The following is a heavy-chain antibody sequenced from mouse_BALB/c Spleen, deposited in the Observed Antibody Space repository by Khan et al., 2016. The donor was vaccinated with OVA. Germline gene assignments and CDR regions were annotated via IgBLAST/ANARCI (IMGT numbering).Heavy chain of an antibody. D-gene: IGHD2-13*01. CDR2: ISRAGIYT. CDR3: RRAGDYADWYFDG. CDR1: GFSFSSYT. Sequence: EVQLVESGGGLVKPGGSLKLSCAASGFSFSSYTMSWVRQTPEKRLVWVATISRAGIYTYYPDSVKGRFTISRDNAKKTLYLQMSSLKSEDTDMYYGRRAGDYADWYFDGWGAGTTVTVSA. J-gene: IGHJ1*01. V-gene: IGHV5-6-4*01.